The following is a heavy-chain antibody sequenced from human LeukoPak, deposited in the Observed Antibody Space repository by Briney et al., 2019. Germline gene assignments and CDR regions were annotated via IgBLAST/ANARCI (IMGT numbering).Heavy chain of an antibody. D-gene: IGHD3-3*01. CDR2: IIPILGIA. J-gene: IGHJ4*02. CDR3: ARETRTYYDFWSGYQGSYYFDY. V-gene: IGHV1-69*04. Sequence: SVKVSCKASGGTFSSYAISWVRQAPGQGLEWMGRIIPILGIANYAQKFQGRVTITADKSTSTAYMELSSLRSEDTAVYYCARETRTYYDFWSGYQGSYYFDYWGQGTLVTVSS. CDR1: GGTFSSYA.